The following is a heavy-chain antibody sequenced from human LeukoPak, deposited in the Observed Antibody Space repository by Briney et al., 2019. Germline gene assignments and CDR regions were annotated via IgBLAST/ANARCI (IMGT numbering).Heavy chain of an antibody. V-gene: IGHV3-21*04. CDR1: GFTFSSYS. D-gene: IGHD3-10*01. Sequence: PGGSLRLSCAASGFTFSSYSMNWVRQAPGKGLEWVSSISSSSSYIYYADSVKGRFTISRDNAKNSLYLQMNSLRAEDTAVYYCAKEGSWNYYGSGSYSYYYMDVWGKGTTVTISS. CDR3: AKEGSWNYYGSGSYSYYYMDV. CDR2: ISSSSSYI. J-gene: IGHJ6*03.